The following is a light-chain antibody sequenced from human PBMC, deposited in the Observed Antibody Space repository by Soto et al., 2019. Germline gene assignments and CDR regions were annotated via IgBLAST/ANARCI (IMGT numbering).Light chain of an antibody. Sequence: EIVLTQSPATLSLSPGERATLSCRASQSVSSYLAWYQHKPGQAPRLLIYDASNRATGIPARFSGSGSGTDFTLTISRLEPEDFAVYYCQQRSNWPGFGGGTKVEIK. CDR1: QSVSSY. CDR2: DAS. V-gene: IGKV3-11*01. J-gene: IGKJ4*01. CDR3: QQRSNWPG.